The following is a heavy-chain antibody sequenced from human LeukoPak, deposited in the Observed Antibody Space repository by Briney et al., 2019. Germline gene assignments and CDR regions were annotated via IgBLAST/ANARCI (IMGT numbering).Heavy chain of an antibody. CDR2: IYHDGRI. CDR1: GDSVSSTSDN. J-gene: IGHJ4*02. Sequence: SETLSLTCSISGDSVSSTSDNWGWIRQPLGKGLEWIGSIYHDGRIDYNPSLKSRVTISRDTSNDQFSLKLSSVTAADTAMYYCARDTGPGITGTYWGQGTLVTVSS. V-gene: IGHV4-39*07. CDR3: ARDTGPGITGTY. D-gene: IGHD1-20*01.